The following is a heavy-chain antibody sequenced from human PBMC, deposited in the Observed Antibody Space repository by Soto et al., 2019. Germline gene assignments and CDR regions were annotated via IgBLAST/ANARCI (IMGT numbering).Heavy chain of an antibody. J-gene: IGHJ4*02. CDR1: GYTFTSYG. CDR3: ARDRGAQYSSGWYDWSDY. D-gene: IGHD6-19*01. V-gene: IGHV1-18*01. CDR2: ISAYNGNT. Sequence: QVQLVQSGAEVKKPGASVKVSCKASGYTFTSYGISWVRQAPGQGLEWMGWISAYNGNTNYAQKLQGRVTMTTDTATSTAYMELRSLRSDDTAVYYCARDRGAQYSSGWYDWSDYWGQGTLVTVSS.